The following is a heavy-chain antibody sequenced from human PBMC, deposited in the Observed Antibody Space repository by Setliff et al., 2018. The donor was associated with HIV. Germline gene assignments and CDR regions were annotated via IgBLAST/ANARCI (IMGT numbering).Heavy chain of an antibody. CDR1: GYTFTCYG. Sequence: ASVKVSCKASGYTFTCYGLSWVRQAPGKGLEWMGWINTYNGVTSFAQQFQDRLTLTTDTSTNTAYMELRSLSSDDTALYYCARDTIPVAGTNYWGQGTLITVSS. V-gene: IGHV1-18*01. J-gene: IGHJ4*02. D-gene: IGHD6-19*01. CDR3: ARDTIPVAGTNY. CDR2: INTYNGVT.